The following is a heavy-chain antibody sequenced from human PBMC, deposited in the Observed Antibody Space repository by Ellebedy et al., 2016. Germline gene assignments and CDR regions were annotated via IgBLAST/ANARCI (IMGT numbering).Heavy chain of an antibody. Sequence: ASVKVSXXASGYTFTSYAMHWVRQAPGQRLEWMGWINAGNGNTKYSQKFQGRVTITRDTSASTAYMELRSLRSDDTAVYYCARGYLTGSDPLRGYFDYWGQGTLVTVSS. CDR2: INAGNGNT. CDR1: GYTFTSYA. CDR3: ARGYLTGSDPLRGYFDY. J-gene: IGHJ4*02. V-gene: IGHV1-3*01. D-gene: IGHD6-13*01.